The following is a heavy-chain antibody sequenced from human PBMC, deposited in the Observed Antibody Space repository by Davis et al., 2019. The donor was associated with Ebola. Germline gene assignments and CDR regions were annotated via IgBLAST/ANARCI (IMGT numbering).Heavy chain of an antibody. V-gene: IGHV1-2*04. J-gene: IGHJ4*02. CDR3: AREGGELTYFGLFDY. Sequence: AASVKVSCNASGYTFTSYAMHWVRQAPGQRLEWMGWINPNSGGTNYAQKFQGWVTMTRDTSISTAYMELSRLRSDDTAVYYCAREGGELTYFGLFDYWGQGTLVTVSS. D-gene: IGHD3-16*01. CDR1: GYTFTSYA. CDR2: INPNSGGT.